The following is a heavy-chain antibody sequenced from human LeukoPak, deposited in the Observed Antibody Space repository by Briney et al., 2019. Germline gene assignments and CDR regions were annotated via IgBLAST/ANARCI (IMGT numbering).Heavy chain of an antibody. CDR3: ARDPTAVANLPQYYLDY. J-gene: IGHJ4*02. Sequence: PGGSLRLSCAVSGFTFSNYWMHWVRQAPGKGLEWVAVISYDRSLKYYADSVRGRFTFSSDNSKNTLYLQMNSLRVEDTAVYYCARDPTAVANLPQYYLDYWGQGILVTVSS. CDR2: ISYDRSLK. CDR1: GFTFSNYW. V-gene: IGHV3-30*03. D-gene: IGHD4-23*01.